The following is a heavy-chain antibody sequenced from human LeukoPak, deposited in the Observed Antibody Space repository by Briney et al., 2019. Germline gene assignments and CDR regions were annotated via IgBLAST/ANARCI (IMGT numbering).Heavy chain of an antibody. J-gene: IGHJ5*02. Sequence: GGSLRLSCVTSGFTFNTYAMTWVRQAPGKGLEWVAVISYDGSNKYYADSVKGRFTISRDNSKNTLYLQMNSLRAEDTAVYYCARDGRQRAGKTDKYNWFDPWGQGTLVTVSS. D-gene: IGHD2-15*01. CDR2: ISYDGSNK. V-gene: IGHV3-30-3*01. CDR3: ARDGRQRAGKTDKYNWFDP. CDR1: GFTFNTYA.